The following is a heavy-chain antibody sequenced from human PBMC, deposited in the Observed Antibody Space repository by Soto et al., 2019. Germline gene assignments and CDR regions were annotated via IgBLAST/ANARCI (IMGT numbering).Heavy chain of an antibody. CDR2: ISSSSSYT. D-gene: IGHD3-16*01. Sequence: PGGSLRLSCAASGFTFSDYYMSWIRQAPGKGLEWVSYISSSSSYTNYADSVKGRFTISRDNDKNSLYLQMNSLRAEDTAVYYCAKHVDNWGAPYYFDSWGQGTQVTVS. J-gene: IGHJ4*02. CDR1: GFTFSDYY. CDR3: AKHVDNWGAPYYFDS. V-gene: IGHV3-11*06.